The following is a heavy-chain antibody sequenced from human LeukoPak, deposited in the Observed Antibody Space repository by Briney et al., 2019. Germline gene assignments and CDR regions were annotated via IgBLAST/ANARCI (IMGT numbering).Heavy chain of an antibody. J-gene: IGHJ2*01. CDR3: ACCSSTSCPTGDWYFDL. CDR2: IIPIFGTA. Sequence: SVKVSCKASGGTFISYAISWVRQAPGQGLEWMGGIIPIFGTANYAQKFQGRVTITAEESTSTAYMELSSLRSEDTAVYYCACCSSTSCPTGDWYFDLWGRGTLVTVSS. D-gene: IGHD2-2*01. V-gene: IGHV1-69*01. CDR1: GGTFISYA.